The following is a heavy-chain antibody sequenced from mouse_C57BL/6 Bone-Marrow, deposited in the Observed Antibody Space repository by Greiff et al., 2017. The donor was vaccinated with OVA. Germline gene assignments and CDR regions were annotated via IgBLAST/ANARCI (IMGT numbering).Heavy chain of an antibody. V-gene: IGHV5-17*01. CDR3: AREDHEAWFAY. CDR2: ISSGSSTI. Sequence: EVQGVESGGGLVKPGGSLKLSCAASGFTFSDYGMHWVRQAPEKGLEWVAYISSGSSTIYYADKVKGRFTISRDNAKHTLFLQMTSLMSEDTAMYYCAREDHEAWFAYWGQGTLVTVSA. CDR1: GFTFSDYG. J-gene: IGHJ3*01.